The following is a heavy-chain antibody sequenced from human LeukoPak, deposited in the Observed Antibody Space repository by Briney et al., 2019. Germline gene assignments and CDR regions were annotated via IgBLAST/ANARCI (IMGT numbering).Heavy chain of an antibody. CDR1: GGSISHYY. CDR3: AREDPQTTVPEGMDV. V-gene: IGHV4-59*01. J-gene: IGHJ6*02. D-gene: IGHD4-17*01. CDR2: IYYSGTT. Sequence: PSETLSLTCTVSGGSISHYYWSWIRQSPGKGLEWIGYIYYSGTTNYNPSLKSRVTVSVDTSRNQFSLQLRSVTAADTAVYYCAREDPQTTVPEGMDVWGQGTTVIVSS.